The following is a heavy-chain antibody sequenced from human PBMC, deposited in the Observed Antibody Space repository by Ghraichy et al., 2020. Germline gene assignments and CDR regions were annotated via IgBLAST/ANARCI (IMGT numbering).Heavy chain of an antibody. J-gene: IGHJ4*02. CDR1: GFNFSNYW. D-gene: IGHD4-17*01. V-gene: IGHV3-74*01. CDR3: ARGGSHVYGDYFDY. CDR2: IDNDESTT. Sequence: GSLRLSCAASGFNFSNYWMHWVRQAPGKGLVWVSRIDNDESTTRYADSVKGRFTISRDNAKNTLYLQMSSLRAEDTAVYYCARGGSHVYGDYFDYWGQGTLVTVSS.